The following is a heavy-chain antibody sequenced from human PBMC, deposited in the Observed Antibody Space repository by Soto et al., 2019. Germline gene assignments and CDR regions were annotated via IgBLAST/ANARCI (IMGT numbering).Heavy chain of an antibody. Sequence: QVQLQESDTGLVKPSETLSLSCAVSGYSISSGYWWTWVRQHPGKGLEWIGEMYHSGGTNYNPSLQSRVTISVDKSKNQFSLRLSSVTAADTAVYYCARSGDYSMDVWGKGTTVTVSS. CDR1: GYSISSGYW. CDR3: ARSGDYSMDV. D-gene: IGHD1-26*01. V-gene: IGHV4-4*02. J-gene: IGHJ6*04. CDR2: MYHSGGT.